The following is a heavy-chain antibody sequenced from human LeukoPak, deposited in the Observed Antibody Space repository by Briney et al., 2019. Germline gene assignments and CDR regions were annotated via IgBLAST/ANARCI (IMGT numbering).Heavy chain of an antibody. J-gene: IGHJ3*02. D-gene: IGHD3-10*01. CDR1: GGSISSGGYS. V-gene: IGHV4-30-2*01. CDR2: IYHSGST. CDR3: ARRGVQDAFDI. Sequence: SETLSLTCAVSGGSISSGGYSWSWIRQPPGKGLEWIGYIYHSGSTYYNPSLKSRVTISVDRSKNQFSLKLSSVTAADTAVYYCARRGVQDAFDIWGQGTMVTVSS.